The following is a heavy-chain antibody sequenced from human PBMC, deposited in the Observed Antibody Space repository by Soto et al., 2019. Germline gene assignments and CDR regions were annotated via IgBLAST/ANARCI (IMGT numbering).Heavy chain of an antibody. Sequence: EVQLVESGGGLVQPGVSLRLSCAASGFTFSTYSMNWVRQAPGKGLEWISYITKSSRTIYYADSVMGRFTISRDNAKNSLYLQMNSLRAEDTAVYYCTRDHGYGYGMDVWGQGTTVTVSS. CDR1: GFTFSTYS. CDR2: ITKSSRTI. V-gene: IGHV3-48*01. CDR3: TRDHGYGYGMDV. D-gene: IGHD5-12*01. J-gene: IGHJ6*02.